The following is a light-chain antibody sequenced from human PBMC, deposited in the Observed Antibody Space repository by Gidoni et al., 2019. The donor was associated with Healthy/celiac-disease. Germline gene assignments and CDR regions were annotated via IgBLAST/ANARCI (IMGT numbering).Light chain of an antibody. CDR3: QQYYSYPWT. J-gene: IGKJ1*01. CDR1: QGISSY. V-gene: IGKV1-8*01. Sequence: AIRMTQSPSSFSASTGDRVTLTCRASQGISSYLAWYQQKPGKAPKLLIYAASTLQSGVPSRFSGSGSGTDFTLTISCLQSEDVATYYCQQYYSYPWTFGQGTKVEIK. CDR2: AAS.